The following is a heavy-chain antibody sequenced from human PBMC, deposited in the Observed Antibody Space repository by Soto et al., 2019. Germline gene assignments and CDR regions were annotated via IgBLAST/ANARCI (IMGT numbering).Heavy chain of an antibody. V-gene: IGHV1-69*13. J-gene: IGHJ3*02. CDR3: ARDRGVYPRPGDTDS. CDR1: GGTFSSYA. Sequence: SVKVSCKASGGTFSSYAISWVRQAPGQGLEWMGGIIPIFGTANYAQKFQGRVTITADESTSTAYMELSSLRSEDTAVYYCARDRGVYPRPGDTDSWGQGTMVTVAS. CDR2: IIPIFGTA. D-gene: IGHD2-21*01.